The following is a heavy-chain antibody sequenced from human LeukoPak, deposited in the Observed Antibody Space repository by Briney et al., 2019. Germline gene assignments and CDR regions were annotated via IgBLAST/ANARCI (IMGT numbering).Heavy chain of an antibody. CDR2: IYYSGST. CDR1: GGSISSYY. CDR3: ARAHGQQLFDY. Sequence: PSEALPLTCTVSGGSISSYYWSWIRQPPGKGLEWIGYIYYSGSTNYNPSLKSRVTISVDTSKNQFSLKLSSVTAADTAVYYCARAHGQQLFDYWGQGTLVTVSS. D-gene: IGHD6-13*01. V-gene: IGHV4-59*01. J-gene: IGHJ4*02.